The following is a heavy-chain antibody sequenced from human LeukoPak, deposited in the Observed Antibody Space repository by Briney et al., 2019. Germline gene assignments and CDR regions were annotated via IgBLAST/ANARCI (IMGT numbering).Heavy chain of an antibody. J-gene: IGHJ4*02. CDR2: ISSSSSYI. CDR1: GFTFSSYS. Sequence: GGSLRLSCAASGFTFSSYSMNWVRQAPGKGLEWVSSISSSSSYIYYADSVKGRFTISRDNAKNSLYLQMNSLRAEDTAVYYCARGSGGSYYGHFDYWGQGTLVTVSS. V-gene: IGHV3-21*01. D-gene: IGHD1-26*01. CDR3: ARGSGGSYYGHFDY.